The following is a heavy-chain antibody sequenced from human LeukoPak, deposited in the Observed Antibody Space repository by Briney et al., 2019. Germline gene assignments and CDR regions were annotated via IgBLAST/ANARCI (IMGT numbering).Heavy chain of an antibody. D-gene: IGHD6-19*01. V-gene: IGHV3-9*01. J-gene: IGHJ6*02. CDR2: ISWNSGSI. CDR1: GFTFDDYA. Sequence: GGSLRLSCAASGFTFDDYAMPWVRQAPGKGLEWVSGISWNSGSIGYADSVKGRFTISRDNAKNSLYLQMNSLRAEDTALYYCAKEGRVAVAGTNYYYYGMDVWGQGTTVTVSS. CDR3: AKEGRVAVAGTNYYYYGMDV.